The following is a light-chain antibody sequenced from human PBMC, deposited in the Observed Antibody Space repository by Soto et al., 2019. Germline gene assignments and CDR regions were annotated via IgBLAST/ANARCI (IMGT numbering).Light chain of an antibody. V-gene: IGKV3-20*01. CDR3: QQYGSSPPKT. J-gene: IGKJ1*01. Sequence: EIVLTQSPVTLSLSPGERATLSCRASQSVFSNYLAWYQQKPGQAPRLLIYAASTRATGIPDRFSGSGSGTDFTLTISRLEPEDFAVYYCQQYGSSPPKTFGQGTKVDIK. CDR1: QSVFSNY. CDR2: AAS.